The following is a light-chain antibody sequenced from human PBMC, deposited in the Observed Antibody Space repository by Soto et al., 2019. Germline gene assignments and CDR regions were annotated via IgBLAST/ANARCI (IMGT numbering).Light chain of an antibody. J-gene: IGLJ1*01. CDR1: SSDIGAYDH. CDR3: ISYTVSRSYV. CDR2: SVS. V-gene: IGLV2-14*01. Sequence: SVLTQPASVSGCPGQSITISCSGTSSDIGAYDHVAWFQQFPGKTPKLVIYSVSNRPSGVSYRFSGSKSGNTASLTISGLQADDEADYYCISYTVSRSYVFGPGTKVTVL.